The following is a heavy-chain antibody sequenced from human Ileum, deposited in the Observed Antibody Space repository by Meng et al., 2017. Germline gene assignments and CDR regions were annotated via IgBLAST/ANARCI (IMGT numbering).Heavy chain of an antibody. CDR2: SHKTGCS. V-gene: IGHV4-59*03. CDR3: AIGWGWTADH. Sequence: QVQLQESRPGLVKHLLTLSLTCSASGGAITNYYLLWIRQSPGKGLEWLGNSHKTGCSNDNPSLSSRLTIWMDTSNNQFSLELTSLTAADTALYYCAIGWGWTADHWGQGILVTVSS. D-gene: IGHD3-10*01. CDR1: GGAITNYY. J-gene: IGHJ5*02.